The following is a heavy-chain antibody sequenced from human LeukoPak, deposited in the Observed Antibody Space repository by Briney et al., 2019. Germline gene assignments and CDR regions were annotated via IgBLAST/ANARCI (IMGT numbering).Heavy chain of an antibody. V-gene: IGHV4-4*07. CDR1: GGSISNYY. CDR2: IYSSGSS. J-gene: IGHJ4*02. CDR3: ARVEIYGAKSGVYL. Sequence: NASETLSLTCTVSGGSISNYYWSWIRQPAGKGLEWIGRIYSSGSSNYSPSLKSRVTMSVDTSKNQFSLKLSSVTAADTAVYYCARVEIYGAKSGVYLWGQGTLVTVSS. D-gene: IGHD4-23*01.